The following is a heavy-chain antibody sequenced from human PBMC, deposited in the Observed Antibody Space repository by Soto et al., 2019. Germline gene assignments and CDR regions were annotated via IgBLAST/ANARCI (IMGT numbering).Heavy chain of an antibody. CDR1: GFRFADYT. CDR2: LTWNSESI. D-gene: IGHD6-13*01. CDR3: AKGAISGTLNWFDP. Sequence: LRLSCAASGFRFADYTMHWVRQAPGKGLEWVSGLTWNSESIAYADSVKGRFTISRDNAKNSLYLQMNSLRAEDTAFYFCAKGAISGTLNWFDPWGQGTLVTVSS. J-gene: IGHJ5*02. V-gene: IGHV3-9*01.